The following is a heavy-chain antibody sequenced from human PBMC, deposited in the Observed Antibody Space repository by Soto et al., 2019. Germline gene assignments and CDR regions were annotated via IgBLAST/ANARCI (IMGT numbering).Heavy chain of an antibody. V-gene: IGHV1-69*06. CDR2: IIPIYASP. CDR1: GGTFSSNA. Sequence: HVHLVQSGAEVKKPGSSVKVSCKASGGTFSSNALSWVRQAPGQGLEWMGGIIPIYASPNYAQNFQGRVTVTADKATSTAYLELSRLKFADSAIYYCAVTVTGSRSPLAHWGRGTLVIVSP. J-gene: IGHJ4*02. D-gene: IGHD3-9*01. CDR3: AVTVTGSRSPLAH.